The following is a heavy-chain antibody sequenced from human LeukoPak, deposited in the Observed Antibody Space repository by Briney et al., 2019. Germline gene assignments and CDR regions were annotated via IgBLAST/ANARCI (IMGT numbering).Heavy chain of an antibody. CDR2: IHPNSGGT. D-gene: IGHD5-24*01. Sequence: ASVKVSCKASGYTFTGYYLHWVRQAPGQGIEWMGWIHPNSGGTNYAQKFQGRVTMTRDTSISTAYLDLSRLRSDDTAVYYCARVVVRDANNYKDYWGQGTLVTVSS. CDR3: ARVVVRDANNYKDY. J-gene: IGHJ4*02. CDR1: GYTFTGYY. V-gene: IGHV1-2*02.